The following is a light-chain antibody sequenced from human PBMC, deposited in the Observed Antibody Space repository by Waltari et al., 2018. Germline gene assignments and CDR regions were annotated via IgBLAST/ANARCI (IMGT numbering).Light chain of an antibody. Sequence: QSVPTQPPSVSGAPGQRVTISCTGSSSNIGSPYNVHWYQQVPGRAPKLLIYDDSHRPSGVPDRFSGSKSGTSASLAITGLQAEDEAEYFCQSYDSGLNGLFFGGGTKVTVL. CDR3: QSYDSGLNGLF. CDR2: DDS. J-gene: IGLJ2*01. CDR1: SSNIGSPYN. V-gene: IGLV1-40*01.